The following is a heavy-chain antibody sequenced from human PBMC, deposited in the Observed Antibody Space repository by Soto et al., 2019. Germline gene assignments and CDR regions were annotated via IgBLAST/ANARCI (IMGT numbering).Heavy chain of an antibody. J-gene: IGHJ4*02. CDR2: IVPVFGAA. D-gene: IGHD6-13*01. Sequence: QVQLVQSGAEVKKPGSSVKVSCKVSGGTFSSYAISWVRQAPGQGLEWMGAIVPVFGAAHYAPKFQGRVTITADESTRTAYMEVSSLRSEDTAVYYCARVAQLLDYWGQGNLVTVSS. V-gene: IGHV1-69*01. CDR1: GGTFSSYA. CDR3: ARVAQLLDY.